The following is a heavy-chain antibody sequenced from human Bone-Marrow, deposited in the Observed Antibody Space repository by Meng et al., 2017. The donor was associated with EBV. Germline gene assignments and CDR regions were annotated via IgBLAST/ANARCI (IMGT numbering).Heavy chain of an antibody. J-gene: IGHJ4*02. D-gene: IGHD3-10*01. Sequence: DVRLLESVGGLVQPGGSLRLSWAASGFTFSNYAMSWVRQAPGKGLEWVSGISGSGGSTNYADSVKGRFTISRDNSKNTLYLQMNSLRAEDTAVYYCAKDRITMIRGVFVYWGQGTLVTVSS. CDR1: GFTFSNYA. CDR2: ISGSGGST. V-gene: IGHV3-23*01. CDR3: AKDRITMIRGVFVY.